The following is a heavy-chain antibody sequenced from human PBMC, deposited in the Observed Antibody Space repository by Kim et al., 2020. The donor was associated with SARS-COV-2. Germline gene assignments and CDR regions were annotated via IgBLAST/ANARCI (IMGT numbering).Heavy chain of an antibody. CDR3: ARQEVFKGFDY. CDR2: T. V-gene: IGHV4-39*01. Sequence: TYYNPSRKSRVTISVDSSKSQCSLNLSSVTATDTAVYYCARQEVFKGFDYWGQGTLVTVSS. J-gene: IGHJ4*02.